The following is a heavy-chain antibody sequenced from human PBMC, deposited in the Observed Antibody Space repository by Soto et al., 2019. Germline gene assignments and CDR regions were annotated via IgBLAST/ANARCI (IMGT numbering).Heavy chain of an antibody. CDR3: ESGHSCSSSCSHRDR. CDR2: IYYSGTT. V-gene: IGHV4-31*03. D-gene: IGHD2-2*01. CDR1: GGSINSGGSY. J-gene: IGHJ2*01. Sequence: QVQLQESGPGLVKTSQTLSLTCTVSGGSINSGGSYWSWIRQSPGKGLEWSGYIYYSGTTSYTPSLQLRVSISLDTSQNQFSLRLSSVTSADTAIYFCESGHSCSSSCSHRDRWGRGTLVSFSS.